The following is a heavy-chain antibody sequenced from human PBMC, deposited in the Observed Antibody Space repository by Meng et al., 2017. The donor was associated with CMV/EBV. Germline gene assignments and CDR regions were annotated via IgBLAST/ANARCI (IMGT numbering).Heavy chain of an antibody. Sequence: ASVKVSCKASGYTVTSYDINWVRQATGQGLEWMGWMNPNSGNTGYAQKFQGRVTMTRNTSISTAYMELSSLRSEDTAVYYCARGLVVGAMNWFDPWGQGTLVTVSS. CDR1: GYTVTSYD. CDR3: ARGLVVGAMNWFDP. D-gene: IGHD1-26*01. V-gene: IGHV1-8*01. CDR2: MNPNSGNT. J-gene: IGHJ5*02.